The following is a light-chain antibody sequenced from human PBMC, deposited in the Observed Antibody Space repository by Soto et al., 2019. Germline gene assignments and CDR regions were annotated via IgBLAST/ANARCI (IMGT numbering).Light chain of an antibody. CDR3: SSYTSSSTPHHV. J-gene: IGLJ1*01. V-gene: IGLV2-14*01. CDR2: EVS. CDR1: SSDVGGYNY. Sequence: QSALTQPASVSGSPGQSITISCTGTSSDVGGYNYVSWYQQHPGKAPKLMIYEVSNRPSGVSNRFSGSKSGNTTSLTISGLQAEDEADYYCSSYTSSSTPHHVFGTGTKLTVL.